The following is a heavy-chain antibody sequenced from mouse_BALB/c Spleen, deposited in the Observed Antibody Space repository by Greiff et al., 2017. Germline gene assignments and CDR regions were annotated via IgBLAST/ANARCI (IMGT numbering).Heavy chain of an antibody. CDR2: IDPFNGGT. D-gene: IGHD4-1*01. J-gene: IGHJ2*01. CDR3: ARSRILGLDYFDY. V-gene: IGHV1-31*01. Sequence: VQLQQSGPELMKPGASVKISCKASGYSFTSYYMHWVKQSHGKSLEWIGYIDPFNGGTSYNQKFKDKATLTADKSSSTAYMQLSSLTSEDSAVYYCARSRILGLDYFDYWGQGTTLTVSS. CDR1: GYSFTSYY.